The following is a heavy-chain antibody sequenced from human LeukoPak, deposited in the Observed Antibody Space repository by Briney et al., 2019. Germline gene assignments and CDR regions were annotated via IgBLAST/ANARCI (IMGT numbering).Heavy chain of an antibody. CDR1: GLTFSSYA. D-gene: IGHD3-16*01. CDR3: AKDREYSYVYDAFDI. CDR2: ISGSGGST. J-gene: IGHJ3*02. Sequence: GGSLRLSCAASGLTFSSYAMSWVRQAPGKGLGWVSGISGSGGSTYYADSVKGRFTTSRDNSKNTLYLQMNTLRAEDTAVYYCAKDREYSYVYDAFDIWGQGTLVTVSS. V-gene: IGHV3-23*01.